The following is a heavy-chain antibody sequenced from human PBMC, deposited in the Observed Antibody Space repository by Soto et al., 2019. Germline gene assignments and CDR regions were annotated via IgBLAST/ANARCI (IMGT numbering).Heavy chain of an antibody. CDR3: ARDPTEVASYGMDV. CDR1: GFTFSSYA. V-gene: IGHV3-30-3*01. J-gene: IGHJ6*02. D-gene: IGHD2-15*01. Sequence: QVQLVESGGGVVQPGRSLRLSCAASGFTFSSYAMHWVRQAPGKGLEGVAVISDDGSNNYYADSVKGRFTISRDNSKNTLYLHMNSLRAEDTAVYYCARDPTEVASYGMDVWGQGTTVTVSS. CDR2: ISDDGSNN.